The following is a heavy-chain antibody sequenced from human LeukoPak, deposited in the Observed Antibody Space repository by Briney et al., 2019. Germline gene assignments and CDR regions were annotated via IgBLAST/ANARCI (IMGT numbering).Heavy chain of an antibody. J-gene: IGHJ4*02. CDR3: VKEGLFSLDY. CDR1: GFTFSNFW. CDR2: IKQDGSKE. V-gene: IGHV3-7*01. Sequence: PGGSLRLSCVASGFTFSNFWMGWVRQAPGKGLEWVANIKQDGSKENFVDSVKGRFTVSRDNAKSSLYLLMNNLGVEDTAVYYCVKEGLFSLDYWGQGTPVTVSS. D-gene: IGHD2/OR15-2a*01.